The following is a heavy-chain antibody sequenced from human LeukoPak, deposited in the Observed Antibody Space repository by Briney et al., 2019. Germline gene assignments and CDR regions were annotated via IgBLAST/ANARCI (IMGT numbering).Heavy chain of an antibody. CDR1: GFTVSSNY. CDR2: IYSGGST. Sequence: GGSLRLSCAASGFTVSSNYMSWVRQAPGKGLEWVSVIYSGGSTYYADSVKGRFTISRDNSKNTLYLQMNSLRAEDTAVYYCARVPPVGLNRDYWGQGTLVTVSS. J-gene: IGHJ4*02. CDR3: ARVPPVGLNRDY. D-gene: IGHD1-14*01. V-gene: IGHV3-53*01.